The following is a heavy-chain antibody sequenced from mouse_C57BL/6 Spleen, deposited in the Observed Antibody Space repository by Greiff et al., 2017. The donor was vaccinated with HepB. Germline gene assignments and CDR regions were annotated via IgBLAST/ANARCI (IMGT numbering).Heavy chain of an antibody. D-gene: IGHD1-1*01. CDR2: ISNGGGST. CDR1: GFTFSDYY. J-gene: IGHJ4*01. Sequence: EVMLVESGGGLVQPGGSLKLSCAASGFTFSDYYMYWVRQTPEKRLEWVAYISNGGGSTYYPDTVKGRFTISRDNAKNTRYLQMSRLKSEDTAMYYCARHYYHYYAMDYWGQGTSVTVSS. V-gene: IGHV5-12*01. CDR3: ARHYYHYYAMDY.